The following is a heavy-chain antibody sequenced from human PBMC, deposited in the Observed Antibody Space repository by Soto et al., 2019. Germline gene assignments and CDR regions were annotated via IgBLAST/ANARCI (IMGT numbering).Heavy chain of an antibody. Sequence: SETLSLTCTVSGGSISSYYWSWIRQPPGKGLEWIGYIYYSGSTNYNPSLKSRVTISVDTSKNQFSLKLSSVTAADTAVYYCARRKDDRSGFYDFWSGYYVMGGFDYWGQGTLVTVSS. D-gene: IGHD3-3*01. V-gene: IGHV4-59*08. CDR3: ARRKDDRSGFYDFWSGYYVMGGFDY. CDR1: GGSISSYY. J-gene: IGHJ4*02. CDR2: IYYSGST.